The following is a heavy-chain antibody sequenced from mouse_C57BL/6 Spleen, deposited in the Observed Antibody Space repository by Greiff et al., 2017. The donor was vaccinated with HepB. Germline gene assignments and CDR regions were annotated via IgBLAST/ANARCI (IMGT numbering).Heavy chain of an antibody. CDR1: GYTFTSYW. Sequence: QVQLQQPGAELVKPGASVKMSCKASGYTFTSYWITWVKQRPGQGLEWIGDIYPGSGSTNYNEKFKSKATLTVDTSSSTAYMQLSSLTSEDSAVYYCARKWNYGSSPRAMDYWGQGTSVTVSS. CDR2: IYPGSGST. J-gene: IGHJ4*01. D-gene: IGHD1-1*01. CDR3: ARKWNYGSSPRAMDY. V-gene: IGHV1-55*01.